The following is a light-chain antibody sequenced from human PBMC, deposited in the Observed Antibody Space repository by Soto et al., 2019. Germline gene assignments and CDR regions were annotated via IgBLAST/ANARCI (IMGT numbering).Light chain of an antibody. V-gene: IGLV2-14*01. CDR3: SSYTSSSTLAG. J-gene: IGLJ2*01. CDR1: SSDVGGYNY. Sequence: QSALTQPASVSGSPGQSITISCTGTSSDVGGYNYVSWYQQHPGKAPKLMIYDVSNRPSGVSNRFSGSKSGNTASLTISGLQAEDEADYYCSSYTSSSTLAGFGGGTKLTVL. CDR2: DVS.